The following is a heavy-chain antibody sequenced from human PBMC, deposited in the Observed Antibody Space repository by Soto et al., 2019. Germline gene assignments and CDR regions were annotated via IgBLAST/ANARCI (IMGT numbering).Heavy chain of an antibody. Sequence: SETLSLTCTVSGGSISSYYWSWIRQPPGKGLEWIGYIYYSGSTNYNPSLKSRVTISVDTSKNQFSLKLSSVTAADTAVYYCARRALSSSSAYYYMDVWGKGTTVTVSS. J-gene: IGHJ6*03. CDR1: GGSISSYY. CDR3: ARRALSSSSAYYYMDV. V-gene: IGHV4-59*08. D-gene: IGHD6-6*01. CDR2: IYYSGST.